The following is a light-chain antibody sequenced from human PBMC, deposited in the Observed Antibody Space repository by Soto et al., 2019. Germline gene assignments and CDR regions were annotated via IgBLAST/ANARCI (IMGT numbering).Light chain of an antibody. CDR3: QQYGSSIT. CDR1: QSVPRSY. Sequence: EILFTQSPGTLSLSPGKRATLSCRASQSVPRSYLAWYQQKPGKAPRLLIYGTSSRATGIPDRLSGSGSGTDFTLTISRLEPEDFAVFYCQQYGSSITFGQGTRLEIK. J-gene: IGKJ5*01. V-gene: IGKV3-20*01. CDR2: GTS.